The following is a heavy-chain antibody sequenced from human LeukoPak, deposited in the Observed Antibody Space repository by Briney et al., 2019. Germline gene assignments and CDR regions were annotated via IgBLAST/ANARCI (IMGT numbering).Heavy chain of an antibody. V-gene: IGHV3-11*01. CDR2: ISSRGSTI. CDR3: AREGRYCTNGVCSTSLYYFDY. Sequence: GGSLRLSCAASGFTFSDYYMCWIPPAPGKGLGWVSYISSRGSTIYYADSVKGRFTISRDNAKNSLYLQMNSQRAEDTAVYYCAREGRYCTNGVCSTSLYYFDYWGQGTLVTVSS. CDR1: GFTFSDYY. J-gene: IGHJ4*02. D-gene: IGHD2-8*01.